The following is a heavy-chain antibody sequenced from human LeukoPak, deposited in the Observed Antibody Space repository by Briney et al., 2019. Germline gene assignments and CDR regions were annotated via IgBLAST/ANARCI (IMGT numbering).Heavy chain of an antibody. CDR2: FYCSGST. J-gene: IGHJ6*02. CDR1: GGSISSYY. D-gene: IGHD3-22*01. V-gene: IGHV4-59*01. Sequence: SETLSLTFTAPGGSISSYYWSWIPQPPGKGLGWVGYFYCSGSTNYNPSLKSRVTISVDTSKNQFSLKLSSVTAADTAVYYCARAGYYDSSGYRGYYYYGMDVWGQGNTVTVSS. CDR3: ARAGYYDSSGYRGYYYYGMDV.